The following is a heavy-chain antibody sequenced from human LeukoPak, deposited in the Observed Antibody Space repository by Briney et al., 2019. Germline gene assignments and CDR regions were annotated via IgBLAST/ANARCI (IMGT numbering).Heavy chain of an antibody. CDR3: ARSSNDIVVVKY. J-gene: IGHJ4*02. CDR2: ISYDGSNK. Sequence: PGGSLRLSCAASGFTFSSYAMHWVRQAPGKGLEWVAVISYDGSNKYYADSVKGRFTISRDNSKNTLYLQMNSLRAEDTAVYYCARSSNDIVVVKYWGQGTPVTVSS. D-gene: IGHD2-15*01. V-gene: IGHV3-30-3*01. CDR1: GFTFSSYA.